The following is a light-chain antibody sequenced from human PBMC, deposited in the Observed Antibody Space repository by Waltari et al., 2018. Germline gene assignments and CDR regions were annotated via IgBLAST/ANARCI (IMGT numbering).Light chain of an antibody. CDR1: QSINRW. J-gene: IGKJ1*01. CDR2: KAS. Sequence: DIQMTQAPSTLSASVGASVTITCRASQSINRWLALYKHKPGEAPKLLNYKASSLESGVPSRFSGSGSGTEFTLTISSLQPDDFASYYCHQYKTYAWTFGQGTKVEIK. V-gene: IGKV1-5*03. CDR3: HQYKTYAWT.